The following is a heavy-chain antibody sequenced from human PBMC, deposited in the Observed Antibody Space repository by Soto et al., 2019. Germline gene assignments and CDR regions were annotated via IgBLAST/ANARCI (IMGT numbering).Heavy chain of an antibody. J-gene: IGHJ6*02. D-gene: IGHD3-22*01. Sequence: VGSLRLSCAASGFTFSSYEMNWVRQSPGKGLEWVSYISSSGSTIYYADSVKGRFTISRDNAKNSLYLQMNSLRAEDTAVYYCASWESYYYDSSGYSNHYYYGMEVWGQGTTVTVSS. CDR3: ASWESYYYDSSGYSNHYYYGMEV. V-gene: IGHV3-48*03. CDR1: GFTFSSYE. CDR2: ISSSGSTI.